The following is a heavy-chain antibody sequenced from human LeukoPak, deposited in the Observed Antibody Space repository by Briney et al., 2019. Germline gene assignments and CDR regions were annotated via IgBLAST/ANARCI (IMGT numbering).Heavy chain of an antibody. CDR1: GGSISRTNW. V-gene: IGHV4-4*02. CDR3: AREGGPYRPLDY. CDR2: VHLSGRT. Sequence: PSETLSLTCGVSGGSISRTNWWTWVRQPPGEGLEWIGEVHLSGRTNYNPSLESRVTMSVDMSENHISLKLTSVTAADTAVHYCAREGGPYRPLDYSGQGTLVTVPS. J-gene: IGHJ4*02.